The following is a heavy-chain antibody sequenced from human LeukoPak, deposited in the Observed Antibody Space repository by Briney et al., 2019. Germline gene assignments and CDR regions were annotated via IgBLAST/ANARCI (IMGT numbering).Heavy chain of an antibody. CDR1: GFTFSSYS. CDR3: AKDLYGSGSYYNPIGY. J-gene: IGHJ4*02. V-gene: IGHV3-21*04. D-gene: IGHD3-10*01. CDR2: ISSSSSYI. Sequence: GGSLRLSCAASGFTFSSYSMNWVRQAPGKGLEWVSSISSSSSYIYYADSVKGRFTISRDNSKNTLYLQMNSLRAEDTAVYYCAKDLYGSGSYYNPIGYWGQGTLVTVSS.